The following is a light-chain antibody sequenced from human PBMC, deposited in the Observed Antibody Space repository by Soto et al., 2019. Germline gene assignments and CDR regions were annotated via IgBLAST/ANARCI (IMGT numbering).Light chain of an antibody. CDR2: WAS. V-gene: IGKV4-1*01. CDR3: QQYFTSPWT. J-gene: IGKJ1*01. Sequence: DIVMTQSPDSLAVSLGEMATFNCKSSQNIFDRAKNKNYLAWYQQKSGQPPKLLIYWASLREPGVPDRFTGSGSGTDFTLTISSLQAEDVAVYYCQQYFTSPWTFGQGTKVDI. CDR1: QNIFDRAKNKNY.